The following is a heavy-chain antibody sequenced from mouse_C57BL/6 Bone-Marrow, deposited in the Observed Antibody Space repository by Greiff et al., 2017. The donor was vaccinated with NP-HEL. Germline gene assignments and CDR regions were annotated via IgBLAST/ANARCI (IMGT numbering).Heavy chain of an antibody. CDR3: ARYGNNFAY. CDR2: INPSSGYT. Sequence: VQRVESGAELARPGASVKMSCKASGYTFTSYTMHWVKQRPGQGLEWIGYINPSSGYTKYNQKFKDKATLTADKSSSTAYMQLSSLTSEDSAVYYCARYGNNFAYWGQGTLVTVSA. CDR1: GYTFTSYT. J-gene: IGHJ3*01. D-gene: IGHD2-1*01. V-gene: IGHV1-4*01.